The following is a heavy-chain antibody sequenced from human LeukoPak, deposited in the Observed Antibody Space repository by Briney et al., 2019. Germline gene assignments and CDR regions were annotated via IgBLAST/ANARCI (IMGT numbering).Heavy chain of an antibody. CDR2: IIPIFGTA. CDR3: ARDAQGARRAVRYFDL. Sequence: SVKVSCKASGGTFSSYAISWVRQAPRQGLEWMGRIIPIFGTANYAQKFQGRVTITTDESTSTAYMELSSLRSEDTAVYYCARDAQGARRAVRYFDLWGRGTLVTVSS. D-gene: IGHD6-6*01. V-gene: IGHV1-69*05. J-gene: IGHJ2*01. CDR1: GGTFSSYA.